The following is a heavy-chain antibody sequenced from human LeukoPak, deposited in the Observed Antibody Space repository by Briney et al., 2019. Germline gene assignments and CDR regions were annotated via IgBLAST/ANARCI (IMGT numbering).Heavy chain of an antibody. Sequence: PGGSLRLSCAASGFTLSTYWMSWVRQAPGKGLEWVANIKQDGSHKNYVDSVKGRFTISRDNAKNLLYLQMNSLRAEDTAVYYCARKTIVVITPTEYWGQGTLVTVSS. J-gene: IGHJ4*02. D-gene: IGHD3-22*01. CDR2: IKQDGSHK. CDR3: ARKTIVVITPTEY. V-gene: IGHV3-7*03. CDR1: GFTLSTYW.